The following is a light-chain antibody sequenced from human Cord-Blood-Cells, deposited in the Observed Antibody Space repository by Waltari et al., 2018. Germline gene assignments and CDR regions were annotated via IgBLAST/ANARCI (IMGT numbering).Light chain of an antibody. CDR3: QQSYSTLT. V-gene: IGKV1-39*01. CDR1: QSISSY. J-gene: IGKJ4*01. CDR2: AAS. Sequence: DIQMTQSPSSLSASVGDRVTITCRASQSISSYLNWYQQKPGKAPKLLIYAASSLQSGVPSRFSGSGGGADFTLTISSLQPEDFATYYCQQSYSTLTFGGGTKVEIK.